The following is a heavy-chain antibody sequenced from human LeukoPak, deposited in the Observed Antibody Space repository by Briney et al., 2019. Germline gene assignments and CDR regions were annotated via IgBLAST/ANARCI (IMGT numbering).Heavy chain of an antibody. CDR2: ISSSSSTI. V-gene: IGHV3-48*04. Sequence: GGSLRLSCAASEFTLSSYSMNWVRQAPGKGLEWVSYISSSSSTIYYADSVKGRFTISRDNAKNSLYLQMNSLRAEDTAVYYCARGVSTLRGAFDPWGQGTLVTVSS. CDR1: EFTLSSYS. D-gene: IGHD3-3*02. CDR3: ARGVSTLRGAFDP. J-gene: IGHJ5*02.